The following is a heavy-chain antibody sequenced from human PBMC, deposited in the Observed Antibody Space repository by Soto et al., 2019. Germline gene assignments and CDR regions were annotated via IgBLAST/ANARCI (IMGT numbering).Heavy chain of an antibody. J-gene: IGHJ5*02. CDR1: GYTFTGYY. CDR2: INPNSGGT. Sequence: ASVKVSCTASGYTFTGYYMHWVRQAPGQGLEWMGWINPNSGGTNYAQKFQGWVTMTRDTSISTAYMELSRLRSDDTAVYYCARDQVDGNWFDPWGQGPLVTVSS. D-gene: IGHD5-12*01. V-gene: IGHV1-2*04. CDR3: ARDQVDGNWFDP.